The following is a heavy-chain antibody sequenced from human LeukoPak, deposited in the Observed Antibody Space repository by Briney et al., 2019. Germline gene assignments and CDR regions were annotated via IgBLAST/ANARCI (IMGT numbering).Heavy chain of an antibody. CDR2: IIPIFGTA. CDR3: ARDLDSGSFQTYYYYGMDV. Sequence: ASVKVSCKASGGTFSSYAISWVRQAPGQGLEWMGGIIPIFGTANYAQKFQGRVTITADESTSTAYMELRSLRSDDTAAYYCARDLDSGSFQTYYYYGMDVWGQGTTVTVSS. J-gene: IGHJ6*02. CDR1: GGTFSSYA. V-gene: IGHV1-69*13. D-gene: IGHD1-26*01.